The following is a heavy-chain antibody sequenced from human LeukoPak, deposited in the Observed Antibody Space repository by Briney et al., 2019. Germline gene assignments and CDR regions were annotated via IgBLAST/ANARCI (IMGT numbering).Heavy chain of an antibody. J-gene: IGHJ4*02. CDR1: GGSVNSGSYY. Sequence: SETLSLTCTVSGGSVNSGSYYWNWIRQPPGKGLEWIGYIYYSGSTNYNPSLKSRVTISVDTSKNQFSLKLSSVTAADTAVYYCARAAYSGSYHSDYWGQGTLITVSS. CDR3: ARAAYSGSYHSDY. V-gene: IGHV4-61*01. CDR2: IYYSGST. D-gene: IGHD1-26*01.